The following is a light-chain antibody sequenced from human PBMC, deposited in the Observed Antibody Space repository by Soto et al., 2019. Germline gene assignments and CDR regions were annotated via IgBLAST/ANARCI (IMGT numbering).Light chain of an antibody. J-gene: IGLJ1*01. V-gene: IGLV2-8*01. CDR2: EVT. CDR1: SSDVGTYNY. CDR3: SSYAGSNNYV. Sequence: QSALTQPPSASGSPGQSVTISCTGTSSDVGTYNYVSWYQQHPGKAPKLMIYEVTKRPSGVPDRFSGSRSGNTASLTVSGLQGEDEDDYYCSSYAGSNNYVFGTGNKLTVL.